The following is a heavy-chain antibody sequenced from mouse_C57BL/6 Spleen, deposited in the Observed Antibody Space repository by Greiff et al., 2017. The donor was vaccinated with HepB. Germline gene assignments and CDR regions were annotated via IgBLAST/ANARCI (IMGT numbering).Heavy chain of an antibody. CDR3: TTRTGTPFDY. V-gene: IGHV14-4*01. Sequence: EVQLQQSGAELVRPGASVKLSCTASGFNIKDDYMHWVKQRPEQGLEWIGWVDPENGDTEYASKFQGKATITADTSSNTAYLRLSSLASEDTAVYYCTTRTGTPFDYWGQGTTLTVSS. J-gene: IGHJ2*01. D-gene: IGHD4-1*01. CDR1: GFNIKDDY. CDR2: VDPENGDT.